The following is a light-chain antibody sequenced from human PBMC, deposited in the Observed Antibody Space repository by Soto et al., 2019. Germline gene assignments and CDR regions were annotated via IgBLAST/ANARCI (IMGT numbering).Light chain of an antibody. Sequence: QSALTQPASVSGSPGQSITISCTGTSSDVGSYNLVSWYQQHPGKAPKLMIYEGNKRPSGVSNRFSGSKSGNTASLTISGLQAEDEADYSCCSYAGISTPVVFGGGTKLTVL. CDR1: SSDVGSYNL. CDR2: EGN. V-gene: IGLV2-23*01. CDR3: CSYAGISTPVV. J-gene: IGLJ2*01.